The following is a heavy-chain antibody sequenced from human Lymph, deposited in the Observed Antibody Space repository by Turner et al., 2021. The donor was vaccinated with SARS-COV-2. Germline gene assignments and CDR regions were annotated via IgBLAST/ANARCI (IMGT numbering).Heavy chain of an antibody. D-gene: IGHD6-6*01. Sequence: EVQLVESGGGLVQPGRSLRLSCAASGFTFDDYAMPWVRQAPGKGLEWVSGISWNSGSIGYAASVKGRFTISRDNAKNSLYLQMNSLRAEDTAFYYCAKDRGGEQLVRLFDYWGQGTLVTVSS. CDR3: AKDRGGEQLVRLFDY. V-gene: IGHV3-9*01. CDR1: GFTFDDYA. CDR2: ISWNSGSI. J-gene: IGHJ4*02.